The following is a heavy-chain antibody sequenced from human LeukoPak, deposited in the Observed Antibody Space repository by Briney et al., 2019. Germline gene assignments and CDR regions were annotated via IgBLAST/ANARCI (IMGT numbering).Heavy chain of an antibody. CDR3: ARALPGIAVVFDAFDI. CDR1: GGSISSYY. V-gene: IGHV4-59*01. Sequence: SETLSLTCTVSGGSISSYYWSWIRQPPGKGLEWIGYIYYSGSTNYNPSLKSRVTISVDTSKNQFSLKLSSVTAADTAVYYCARALPGIAVVFDAFDIWGQGTMVTVSS. J-gene: IGHJ3*02. D-gene: IGHD6-19*01. CDR2: IYYSGST.